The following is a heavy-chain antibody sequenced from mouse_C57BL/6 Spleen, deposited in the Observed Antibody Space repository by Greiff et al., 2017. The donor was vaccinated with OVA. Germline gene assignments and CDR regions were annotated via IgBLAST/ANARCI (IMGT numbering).Heavy chain of an antibody. CDR3: ARTTVVARGYFDY. CDR1: GYAFSSYW. V-gene: IGHV1-80*01. CDR2: IYPGDGDT. Sequence: QVQLKQSGAELVKPGASVKISCKASGYAFSSYWMNWVKQRPGKGLEWIGQIYPGDGDTNYNGKFKGKATLTADKSSSTAYMQLSSLTSEDSAVYFCARTTVVARGYFDYWGQGTTLTVSS. J-gene: IGHJ2*01. D-gene: IGHD1-1*01.